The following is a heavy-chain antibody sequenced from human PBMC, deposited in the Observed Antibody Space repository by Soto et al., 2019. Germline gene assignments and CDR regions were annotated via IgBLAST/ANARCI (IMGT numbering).Heavy chain of an antibody. CDR2: IYHSGST. J-gene: IGHJ4*02. V-gene: IGHV4-4*02. CDR1: GGSISSSNW. CDR3: ARAKIKIVGATPLTPRHYFDY. Sequence: PSETLSLTCAVSGGSISSSNWWSWVRQPPGKGLEWIGEIYHSGSTNYNPSLKSRVTISVDTSKNQFSLKLSSVTAADTAVYYCARAKIKIVGATPLTPRHYFDYWGQGTLVTVSS. D-gene: IGHD1-26*01.